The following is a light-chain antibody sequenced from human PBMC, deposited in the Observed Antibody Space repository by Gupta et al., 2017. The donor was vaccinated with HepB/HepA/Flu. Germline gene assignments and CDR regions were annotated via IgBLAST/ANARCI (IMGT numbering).Light chain of an antibody. CDR2: GAA. V-gene: IGKV3-15*01. CDR3: QQYNTRSQT. CDR1: QSVSSN. J-gene: IGKJ1*01. Sequence: EIVLTQSPATLSVSPGERATLSCRASQSVSSNLAGYQQKPGQAPRRLIYGAATRATGIPARCSGSGSGTEVTRTISSLQSEDVAVEYCQQYNTRSQTFGRGTKVEIK.